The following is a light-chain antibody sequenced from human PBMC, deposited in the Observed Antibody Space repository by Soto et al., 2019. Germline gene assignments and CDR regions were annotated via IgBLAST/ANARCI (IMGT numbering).Light chain of an antibody. V-gene: IGKV1-9*01. Sequence: DIQLTQSPSFLSASVGDRVTITCRASPGISSYLAWYQQKPGKAPNLLIHTASTLQSGVPSRFSGSGSGTEFTLTISSLQPEAFATSYCQQRNSYPITFGQGTRLEIK. CDR1: PGISSY. CDR3: QQRNSYPIT. J-gene: IGKJ5*01. CDR2: TAS.